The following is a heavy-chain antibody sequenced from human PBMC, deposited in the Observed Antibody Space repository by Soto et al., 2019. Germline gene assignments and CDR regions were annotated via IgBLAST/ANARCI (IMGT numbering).Heavy chain of an antibody. Sequence: ASVKVSCKASGYTFTSYGISWVRQAPGQGLEWMGWISAYNGNTNYAQKLQGRVTMTTDTSTSTAYMELRSLRSDDTAVYYCGRGPYGGYSGYDSSSPFDYWGQGTLVTVSS. D-gene: IGHD5-12*01. J-gene: IGHJ4*02. V-gene: IGHV1-18*01. CDR3: GRGPYGGYSGYDSSSPFDY. CDR2: ISAYNGNT. CDR1: GYTFTSYG.